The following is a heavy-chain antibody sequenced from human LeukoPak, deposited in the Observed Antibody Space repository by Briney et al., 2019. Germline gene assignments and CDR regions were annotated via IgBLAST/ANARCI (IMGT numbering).Heavy chain of an antibody. CDR2: IKQDGSEK. D-gene: IGHD3-22*01. CDR3: ARGQDSSGYYYVIDY. V-gene: IGHV3-7*01. J-gene: IGHJ4*02. Sequence: GGSLRLTCAASGFTFSSYWMSWVRQAPGKGLEWVANIKQDGSEKYYVDSVKGRFTISRDNAKNSLYLQMNSLRAEDTAVYYCARGQDSSGYYYVIDYWGQGTLVTVSP. CDR1: GFTFSSYW.